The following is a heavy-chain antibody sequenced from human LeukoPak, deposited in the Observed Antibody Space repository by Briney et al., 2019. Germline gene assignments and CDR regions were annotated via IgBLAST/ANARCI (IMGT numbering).Heavy chain of an antibody. CDR3: AYSSGYYD. CDR2: IKEDGSEK. CDR1: GFMFSRYW. D-gene: IGHD3-22*01. J-gene: IGHJ4*02. Sequence: PGGSLRLSCVASGFMFSRYWMSWVRQAPGKGLEWVANIKEDGSEKYYVDSVKGRFTISRDNAKNSLYLQMNSLRAEDTAVYYCAYSSGYYDWGQGTLVTVSS. V-gene: IGHV3-7*05.